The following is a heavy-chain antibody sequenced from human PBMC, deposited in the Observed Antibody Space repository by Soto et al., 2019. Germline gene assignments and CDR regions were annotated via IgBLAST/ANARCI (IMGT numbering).Heavy chain of an antibody. CDR2: IYSGGST. Sequence: LRLSCAASGFTVRSNYMSWVRQAPGKGLEWVSVIYSGGSTYYADSVKGRFTISRDNSKNTLYLQMNSLRAEDTAVYYCARTAAAGKYYYGMDVWGQGTTVTVSS. CDR3: ARTAAAGKYYYGMDV. J-gene: IGHJ6*02. D-gene: IGHD6-13*01. V-gene: IGHV3-66*01. CDR1: GFTVRSNY.